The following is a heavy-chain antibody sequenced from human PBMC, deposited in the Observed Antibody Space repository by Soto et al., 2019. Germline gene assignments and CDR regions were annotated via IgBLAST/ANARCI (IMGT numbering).Heavy chain of an antibody. CDR2: IYYTGGA. D-gene: IGHD3-10*01. J-gene: IGHJ4*02. V-gene: IGHV4-31*03. CDR1: GGSISGGGDY. Sequence: QVQLQESGPGLVKPSQTLALTCTVSGGSISGGGDYWTWSRQHPGKGLEWIGYIYYTGGAQYNPSLKSRAILSLDTSKSQFSLNLTSVTAADTAVYYCARGFTMLRGVMDSWGQGTLVTVSS. CDR3: ARGFTMLRGVMDS.